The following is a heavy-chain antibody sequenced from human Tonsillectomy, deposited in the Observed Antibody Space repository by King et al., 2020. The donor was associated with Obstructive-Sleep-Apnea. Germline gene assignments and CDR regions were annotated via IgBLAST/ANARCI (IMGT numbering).Heavy chain of an antibody. Sequence: VQLVESGGGLVQPGGSLRLSCAASGFTFSSYWMSWVRQAPGKGLEWVANRKQDGSEKYYVDSVKGRFTISRDNAKNSLYLQMNSLRAEDTAVYYCARDEGYYGSGSYYYYWGQGTLVTVSS. CDR3: ARDEGYYGSGSYYYY. CDR1: GFTFSSYW. CDR2: RKQDGSEK. J-gene: IGHJ4*02. V-gene: IGHV3-7*03. D-gene: IGHD3-10*01.